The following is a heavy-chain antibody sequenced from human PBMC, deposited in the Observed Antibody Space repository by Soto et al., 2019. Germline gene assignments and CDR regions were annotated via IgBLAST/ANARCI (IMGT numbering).Heavy chain of an antibody. Sequence: GASVKVSCKASGGTFSSYAISWVRQAPGQGLEWMGGIIPIFGTANYAQKFQGRVTITADESTSTAYMELSSLRSEDTAVYYCARGPGYSGSYFAGQDYWGQRTLVTVSS. V-gene: IGHV1-69*13. CDR2: IIPIFGTA. D-gene: IGHD1-26*01. CDR1: GGTFSSYA. J-gene: IGHJ4*02. CDR3: ARGPGYSGSYFAGQDY.